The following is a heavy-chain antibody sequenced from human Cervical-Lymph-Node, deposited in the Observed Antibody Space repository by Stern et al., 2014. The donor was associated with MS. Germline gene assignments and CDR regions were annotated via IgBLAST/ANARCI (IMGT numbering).Heavy chain of an antibody. CDR3: ARAIFGVVTPTMVPDAFEN. D-gene: IGHD3-3*01. Sequence: EVQLVESGGGLIQPGGSLRLSCAASGFTVSSNYMSWVRQAPGQGLEWVSLIYSDGSTYYTDSVKGRFTISRDRSKNTMYLQMNSLRAEDTAVYYCARAIFGVVTPTMVPDAFENWGQGTRVTVSS. J-gene: IGHJ3*02. CDR2: IYSDGST. V-gene: IGHV3-53*01. CDR1: GFTVSSNY.